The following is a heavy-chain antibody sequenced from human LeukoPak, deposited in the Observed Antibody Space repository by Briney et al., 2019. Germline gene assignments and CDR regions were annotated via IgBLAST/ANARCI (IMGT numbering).Heavy chain of an antibody. Sequence: ASVKVSCAASGYTFTGYYMHWVRQAPGQGLEWMGRINPNSGGTNYAQKFQGRVTMTRDTSISSVYMELSRLRSDDTAVYYCARDLTYSSGYEPGFGYWGQGTLVTVSS. J-gene: IGHJ4*02. CDR1: GYTFTGYY. D-gene: IGHD3-22*01. CDR2: INPNSGGT. V-gene: IGHV1-2*06. CDR3: ARDLTYSSGYEPGFGY.